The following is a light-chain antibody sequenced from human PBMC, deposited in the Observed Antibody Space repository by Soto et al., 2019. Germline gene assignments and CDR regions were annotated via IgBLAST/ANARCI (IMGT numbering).Light chain of an antibody. Sequence: EVVLTQSPGTLSLSPGERATLSCRASQSVSSNYLAWYQQKPGRAPRLLIFGACFMATGIPARFSGSASGTDFTLTISGLEPEDFAVYYCQQYNTEPLTFGGGTKLEI. V-gene: IGKV3-20*01. CDR2: GAC. CDR3: QQYNTEPLT. CDR1: QSVSSNY. J-gene: IGKJ4*01.